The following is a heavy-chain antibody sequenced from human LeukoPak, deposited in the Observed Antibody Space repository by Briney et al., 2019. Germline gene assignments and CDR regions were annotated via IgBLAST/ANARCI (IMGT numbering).Heavy chain of an antibody. V-gene: IGHV3-30*02. D-gene: IGHD6-25*01. Sequence: GGSLRLSCAASGFAFNDFAMYWVRQAPGKGLDWVALIRRDGSHKYYAHSIKGRFTISRDNSKNTLYLQMSSLRAEDTADYYCAKSSIMFAAGRLGSIDFWGQGTLVTVSS. CDR2: IRRDGSHK. CDR3: AKSSIMFAAGRLGSIDF. CDR1: GFAFNDFA. J-gene: IGHJ4*02.